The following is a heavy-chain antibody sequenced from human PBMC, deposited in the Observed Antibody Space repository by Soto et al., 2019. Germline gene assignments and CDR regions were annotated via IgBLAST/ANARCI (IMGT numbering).Heavy chain of an antibody. J-gene: IGHJ4*02. V-gene: IGHV1-46*02. D-gene: IGHD6-13*01. CDR2: INPNGATT. CDR3: AREGAAAARMFDN. Sequence: QVQLVQSGAEVRNPGASVKLSCKASGYTFNMYYMHWVRQAPGQGLEWMGVINPNGATTTYAQRFQGRLTMTRDTSTSTVYMDLTSLRSEDTAVYYCAREGAAAARMFDNWGQGTLVTVSS. CDR1: GYTFNMYY.